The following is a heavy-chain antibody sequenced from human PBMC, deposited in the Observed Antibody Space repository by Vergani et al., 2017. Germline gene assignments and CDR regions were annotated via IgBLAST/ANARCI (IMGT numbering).Heavy chain of an antibody. CDR2: IYSGGST. CDR1: GFTVSSNY. J-gene: IGHJ4*02. CDR3: ARIDVMAWLFDY. D-gene: IGHD3-3*01. V-gene: IGHV3-53*04. Sequence: EVQLVESGGGLVQPGGSLRLSCAASGFTVSSNYMSWVRQAPGKGLEWVSVIYSGGSTYYADSVQCRFTSSRHNSKNTLYLQMNSLRADDTAVYYCARIDVMAWLFDYWGQGTLVTVSS.